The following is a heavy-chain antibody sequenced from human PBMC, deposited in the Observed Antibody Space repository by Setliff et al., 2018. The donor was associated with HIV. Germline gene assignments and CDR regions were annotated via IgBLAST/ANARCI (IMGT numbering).Heavy chain of an antibody. CDR1: GGSFSTSNW. V-gene: IGHV4-4*02. Sequence: SETLSLTCGVSGGSFSTSNWWRWVRQPPGKGLEWIGEIYNSGSTNYNPSLKSRVTILVDKSKDQFSLKLNSVTAADTAVYYCARGPLYSTSQGYYMDVWGKGTTVTVSS. CDR2: IYNSGST. CDR3: ARGPLYSTSQGYYMDV. J-gene: IGHJ6*03. D-gene: IGHD6-6*01.